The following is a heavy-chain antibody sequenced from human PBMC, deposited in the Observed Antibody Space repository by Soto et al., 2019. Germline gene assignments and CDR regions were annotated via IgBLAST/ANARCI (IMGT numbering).Heavy chain of an antibody. J-gene: IGHJ6*02. V-gene: IGHV1-69*08. CDR3: ARDRYYYYYGMDV. Sequence: QVQLVQSGAEVKKPGSSVKVSCKASGGTFSSYTISWVRQAPGQGLEWMGRIIPILGIANYAQKFQGRVTITADKSTSTAYMELSSLRSEDTAVYYCARDRYYYYYGMDVWGQGTTVTVSS. CDR2: IIPILGIA. CDR1: GGTFSSYT.